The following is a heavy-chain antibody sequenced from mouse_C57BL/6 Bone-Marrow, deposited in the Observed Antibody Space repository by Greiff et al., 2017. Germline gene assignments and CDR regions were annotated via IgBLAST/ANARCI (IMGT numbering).Heavy chain of an antibody. CDR1: GYAFSSSW. CDR2: IYPGDGDT. D-gene: IGHD3-2*02. CDR3: TRRGNERLYAMDY. Sequence: QVQLQQSGPELVKPGASVKISCKASGYAFSSSWMNWVKQRPGKGLEWIGRIYPGDGDTNSNGKFKGKATLTADKSSSTAYMQLSSLTSEDSAVYFWTRRGNERLYAMDYWGQGTAVTVSS. V-gene: IGHV1-82*01. J-gene: IGHJ4*01.